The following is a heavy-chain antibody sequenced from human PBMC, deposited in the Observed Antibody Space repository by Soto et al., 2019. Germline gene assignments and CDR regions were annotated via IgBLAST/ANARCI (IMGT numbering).Heavy chain of an antibody. CDR3: ARDHPYGSGTLPNYYYYYGMEV. V-gene: IGHV3-66*01. D-gene: IGHD3-10*01. Sequence: GGSLRLSCAASGFTVSSNYMSWVRQAPGKGLEWVSVIYSGGSTYYADSVKGRFTISRDNSKNTLYLQMNSLRAEDTAVYYCARDHPYGSGTLPNYYYYYGMEVWGQGTTVTVSS. J-gene: IGHJ6*02. CDR1: GFTVSSNY. CDR2: IYSGGST.